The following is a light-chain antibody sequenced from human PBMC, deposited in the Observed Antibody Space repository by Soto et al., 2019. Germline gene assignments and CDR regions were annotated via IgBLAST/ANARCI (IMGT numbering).Light chain of an antibody. CDR3: TSFTSCSPPYV. CDR2: DVK. J-gene: IGLJ1*01. Sequence: QSALAQPASVSGSPGQSITISCAGTNNDVGAYNYVSWYQQLPGKAPKLLIYDVKYRPSGVSSRFSGSRSGNTASLTISGLQTEDEADYYCTSFTSCSPPYVLGTGTKVTVL. CDR1: NNDVGAYNY. V-gene: IGLV2-14*03.